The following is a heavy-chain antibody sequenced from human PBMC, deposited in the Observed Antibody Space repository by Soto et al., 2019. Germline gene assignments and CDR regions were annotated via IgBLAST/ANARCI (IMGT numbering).Heavy chain of an antibody. D-gene: IGHD6-13*01. V-gene: IGHV1-18*01. CDR2: ISGYNGNT. J-gene: IGHJ1*01. CDR1: GYIFTNYG. Sequence: GASVKVSCKTSGYIFTNYGISWVRQAPGQGPEWMGWISGYNGNTKYAQTVRGRVAMTTDTSTSTGYMELRSLRSDDTAVYYCARGGSSWSAEYYQHWGQGTLVTVSS. CDR3: ARGGSSWSAEYYQH.